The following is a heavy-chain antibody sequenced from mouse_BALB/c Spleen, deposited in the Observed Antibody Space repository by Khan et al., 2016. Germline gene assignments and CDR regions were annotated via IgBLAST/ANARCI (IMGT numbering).Heavy chain of an antibody. D-gene: IGHD2-14*01. CDR2: ISSGGGST. J-gene: IGHJ2*01. V-gene: IGHV5-12-1*01. CDR1: GFAFSSYD. Sequence: EVELVESGGGLVKPGGSLKLSCAASGFAFSSYDMSWVRQTPEKRLEWVAYISSGGGSTYYPDTVKGRFTISRDNAKNTLDLQMTSLKSEDTAMYYCASRYDYFDYWGQGTTLTVSS. CDR3: ASRYDYFDY.